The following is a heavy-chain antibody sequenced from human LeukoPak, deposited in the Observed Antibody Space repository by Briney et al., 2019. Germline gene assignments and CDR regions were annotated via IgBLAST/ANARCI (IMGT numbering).Heavy chain of an antibody. CDR1: GGSISSSNW. Sequence: SGTLSLTCAVSGGSISSSNWWSWVRQPPGKGLEWIGEIYHSGSTNYNPSLKSRVTISVDKSKNQFSLKLSSVTAADTAVYYCASSVVPAAMGGGTNYYYYCGMDVWGKGTTVTVSS. V-gene: IGHV4-4*02. D-gene: IGHD2-2*01. CDR3: ASSVVPAAMGGGTNYYYYCGMDV. J-gene: IGHJ6*04. CDR2: IYHSGST.